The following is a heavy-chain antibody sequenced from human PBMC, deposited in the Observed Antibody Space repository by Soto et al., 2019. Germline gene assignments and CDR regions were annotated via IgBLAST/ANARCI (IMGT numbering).Heavy chain of an antibody. CDR3: ARMGPGCRSTSCLDC. Sequence: EVQLLESGGGLVQPGESLRLSCAASGFSFSAFAMGWVRHVPGKGLEWVSSITESGGDTYYADSVRGRFTISRDNSKSTLYLQMNSLRAEDTAIYYCARMGPGCRSTSCLDCWGQGTLVTVSS. J-gene: IGHJ4*02. CDR2: ITESGGDT. CDR1: GFSFSAFA. D-gene: IGHD2-2*01. V-gene: IGHV3-23*01.